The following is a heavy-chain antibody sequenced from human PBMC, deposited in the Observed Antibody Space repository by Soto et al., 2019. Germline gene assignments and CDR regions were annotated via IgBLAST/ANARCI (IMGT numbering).Heavy chain of an antibody. Sequence: EVHLVESGGGLVKPGGSLRLSCAVSGFTFSSCTMNWVRQAPGKGLEWVSSISPSTSHIYYADSVKGRLTIPRDNAKNSLFLQMTSLRAEDTAVSYCSVCSGGACHQNYGMDVWGQGTTVTVSS. CDR1: GFTFSSCT. D-gene: IGHD2-15*01. CDR3: SVCSGGACHQNYGMDV. J-gene: IGHJ6*02. V-gene: IGHV3-21*01. CDR2: ISPSTSHI.